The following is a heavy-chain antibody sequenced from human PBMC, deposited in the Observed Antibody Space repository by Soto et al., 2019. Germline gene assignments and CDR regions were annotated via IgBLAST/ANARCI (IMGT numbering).Heavy chain of an antibody. CDR1: GYRFSNYW. D-gene: IGHD6-13*01. Sequence: PGESLKISCKGSGYRFSNYWIGWVRQMPGKGLEWMGIIYPGDSDTRYSPSFQGQVTISADQSTSTAYLQWTSLKASDTAVYYCARTAAGAFDLWGQGTMVTVS. V-gene: IGHV5-51*01. J-gene: IGHJ3*01. CDR3: ARTAAGAFDL. CDR2: IYPGDSDT.